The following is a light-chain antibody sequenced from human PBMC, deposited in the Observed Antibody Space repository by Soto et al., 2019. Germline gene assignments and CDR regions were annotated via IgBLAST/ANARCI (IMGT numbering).Light chain of an antibody. V-gene: IGKV3-20*01. CDR1: QTVRNNY. J-gene: IGKJ5*01. CDR3: QQYGSSLYT. Sequence: DMVLTQSPGTLSLPSGERAPLSPRARQTVRNNYLAWYQQKPGQAPRLLIYDASSRATGIPDRFSGGGSGTDFTLTISRLEPEDFAVYYCQQYGSSLYTFGQGTRLEIK. CDR2: DAS.